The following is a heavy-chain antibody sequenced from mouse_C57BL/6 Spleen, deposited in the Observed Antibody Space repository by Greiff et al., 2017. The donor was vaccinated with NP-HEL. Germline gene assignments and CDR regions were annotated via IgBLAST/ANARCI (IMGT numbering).Heavy chain of an antibody. CDR2: INYDGSST. V-gene: IGHV5-16*01. CDR3: ARGQPSYAMDY. Sequence: EVQLVESEGGLVQPGSSMKLSCTASGFTFSDYYMAWVRQVPEKGLEWVANINYDGSSTYYLDSLKSRFIISRDNAKNILYLQMSSLKSEDTATYYCARGQPSYAMDYWGQGTSVTVST. J-gene: IGHJ4*01. D-gene: IGHD3-2*01. CDR1: GFTFSDYY.